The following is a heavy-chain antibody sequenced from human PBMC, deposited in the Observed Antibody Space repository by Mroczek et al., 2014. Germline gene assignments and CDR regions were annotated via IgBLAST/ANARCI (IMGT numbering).Heavy chain of an antibody. J-gene: IGHJ4*02. Sequence: VQLVESGPGLVKPSETLSLTCTVSGGSISSYYWSWIRQPAGKGLEWIGRIYTSGSTNYNPSLKSRVTMSVDTSKNQFSLKLSSVTAADTAVYYCARESNSGYYYDRWSDYWGQGTLVTVSS. CDR1: GGSISSYY. CDR2: IYTSGST. D-gene: IGHD3-22*01. V-gene: IGHV4-4*07. CDR3: ARESNSGYYYDRWSDY.